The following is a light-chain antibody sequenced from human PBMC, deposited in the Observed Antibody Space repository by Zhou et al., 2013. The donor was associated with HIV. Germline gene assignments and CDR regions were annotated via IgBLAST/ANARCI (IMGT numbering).Light chain of an antibody. CDR2: KAS. CDR1: QSISSW. V-gene: IGKV1-5*03. Sequence: DIQMTQSPSTLSASVGDRVTITCRASQSISSWLAWYQQKPGKAPKLLIYKASSLESGVPSRFSGSGSGTEFTLTISSLQPDDFATYYCQQYNSNSRTFGQGTKVE. CDR3: QQYNSNSRT. J-gene: IGKJ1*01.